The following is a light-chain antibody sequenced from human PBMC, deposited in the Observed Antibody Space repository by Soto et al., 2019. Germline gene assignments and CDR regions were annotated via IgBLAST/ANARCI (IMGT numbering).Light chain of an antibody. J-gene: IGLJ1*01. V-gene: IGLV2-14*03. Sequence: SALTRTASVSGPPGQSITISGTGTSSDIGHYDYVSWYQQHPGKAPKLMIYHVTYRPSGVSNRYSGSKSGNSASLTISGLQADDEADYYCCSLTTSHTYVFGSGTKVTVL. CDR2: HVT. CDR3: CSLTTSHTYV. CDR1: SSDIGHYDY.